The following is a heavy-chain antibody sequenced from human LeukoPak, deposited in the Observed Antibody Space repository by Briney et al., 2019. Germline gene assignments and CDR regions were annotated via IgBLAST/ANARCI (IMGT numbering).Heavy chain of an antibody. Sequence: ASVKVSCKASGYTFTSYDINWVRQATGQGLEWMGWMNPNSGNTGYAQKFQGRVTITRNTSISTAYMELSSLRSEDTAAYYCARGPPGYADYYYYYMDVWGKGTTVTVSS. CDR3: ARGPPGYADYYYYYMDV. J-gene: IGHJ6*03. D-gene: IGHD2-8*01. CDR2: MNPNSGNT. V-gene: IGHV1-8*03. CDR1: GYTFTSYD.